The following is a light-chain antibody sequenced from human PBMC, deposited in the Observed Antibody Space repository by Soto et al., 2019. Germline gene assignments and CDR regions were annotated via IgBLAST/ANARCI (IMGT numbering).Light chain of an antibody. V-gene: IGKV4-1*01. CDR1: HSVLYSSNNKNY. Sequence: DSVMTQSPGSLAVSLGETATINPKSSHSVLYSSNNKNYLAWYQQKPGQPPKXXIYWASTRESGVPDRFSGSGYGTDFNLTISSLQPEDVAVYYCQQYYSTPITFGQGTRLEIK. CDR3: QQYYSTPIT. CDR2: WAS. J-gene: IGKJ5*01.